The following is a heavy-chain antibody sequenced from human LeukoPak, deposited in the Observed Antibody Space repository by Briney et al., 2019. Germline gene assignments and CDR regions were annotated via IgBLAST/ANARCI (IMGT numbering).Heavy chain of an antibody. V-gene: IGHV3-30*02. CDR2: IRYDGSKK. J-gene: IGHJ4*02. CDR3: SSGPGHCSSTSCYGGY. D-gene: IGHD2-2*01. Sequence: GGSLRLSCAASGFTFSSYGMHWVRQAQGKGLERVAFIRYDGSKKYYADSVKGRFTISRDNSKNTLYLQMNSLSAEDTAVYYCSSGPGHCSSTSCYGGYWGQGTLVTVSS. CDR1: GFTFSSYG.